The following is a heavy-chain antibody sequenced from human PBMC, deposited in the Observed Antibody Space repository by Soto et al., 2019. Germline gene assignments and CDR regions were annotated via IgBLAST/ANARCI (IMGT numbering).Heavy chain of an antibody. V-gene: IGHV4-59*01. CDR3: ARDYGDYVGYGAFDI. D-gene: IGHD4-17*01. CDR2: IYYSGST. CDR1: GGSISSYC. Sequence: PLEILSLTCTVSGGSISSYCWSWIRQPPGKGLEWIGYIYYSGSTNYNPSLKSRVTISVDTSKNQFSLKLSSVTAADTAVYYCARDYGDYVGYGAFDIWGQGTMVTVSS. J-gene: IGHJ3*02.